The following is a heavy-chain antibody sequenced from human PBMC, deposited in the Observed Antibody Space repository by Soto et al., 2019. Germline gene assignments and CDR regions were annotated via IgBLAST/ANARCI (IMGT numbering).Heavy chain of an antibody. CDR1: GFTFSSYA. V-gene: IGHV3-64*01. CDR3: ARKPYCSGGSCYDGGGEY. CDR2: ISSNGGST. Sequence: EVQLVESGGGLVQPGGSLRLSCAASGFTFSSYAMHWVRQAPGKGLEYVSAISSNGGSTYYANSVKGRFTISRDNSQNTLYLQMGSLRAEDMAVYYCARKPYCSGGSCYDGGGEYWGQGTLVTVSS. J-gene: IGHJ4*02. D-gene: IGHD2-15*01.